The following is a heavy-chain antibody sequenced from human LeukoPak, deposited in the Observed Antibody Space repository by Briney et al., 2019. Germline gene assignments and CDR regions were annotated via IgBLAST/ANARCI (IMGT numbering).Heavy chain of an antibody. CDR1: GGSISSSSYY. Sequence: SETLSLTCTVSGGSISSSSYYWGWIRQPPGKGLEWIGSIYYSGSTYCNPSLKSRVTISVDTSKNQFSLKLSSVTAADTAVYCCARTRYYYNSRSYGAPYYFDYWGQGTLVTVSS. D-gene: IGHD3-10*01. CDR2: IYYSGST. V-gene: IGHV4-39*01. J-gene: IGHJ4*02. CDR3: ARTRYYYNSRSYGAPYYFDY.